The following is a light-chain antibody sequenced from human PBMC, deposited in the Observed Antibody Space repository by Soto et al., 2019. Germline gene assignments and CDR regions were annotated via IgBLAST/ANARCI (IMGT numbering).Light chain of an antibody. J-gene: IGLJ3*02. Sequence: QSALTQPASVSRSPGQSITISCTGTSSDVGGYNYVSWYQQHPGKAPKLMIYEVSNRPSGVSNRFSGSKSGNTASLTISGLQAEDEADYYCSSYTSSSTPWVFGGGTKLTLL. CDR1: SSDVGGYNY. V-gene: IGLV2-14*01. CDR2: EVS. CDR3: SSYTSSSTPWV.